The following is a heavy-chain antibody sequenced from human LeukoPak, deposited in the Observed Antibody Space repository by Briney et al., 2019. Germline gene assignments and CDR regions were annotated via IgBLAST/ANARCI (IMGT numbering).Heavy chain of an antibody. J-gene: IGHJ4*02. D-gene: IGHD3-10*01. CDR1: GYTFTSYG. Sequence: ASVKVSCKASGYTFTSYGISWVRQAPGQGLEWMGWISAYNGNTNYAQKLQGRVTVTTDTSTSTAYMELRSLRSDDTAVYYCARSQTMVRGVPTAYWGQGTLVTVSS. V-gene: IGHV1-18*01. CDR3: ARSQTMVRGVPTAY. CDR2: ISAYNGNT.